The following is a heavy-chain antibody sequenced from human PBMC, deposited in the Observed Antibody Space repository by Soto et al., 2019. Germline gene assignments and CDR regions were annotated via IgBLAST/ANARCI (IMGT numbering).Heavy chain of an antibody. D-gene: IGHD3-16*01. CDR3: AKDRRAGGDSAFYFDF. Sequence: VGSLRLSCAASGFKFSNYAMSWVRQAPGKGLEWVSLISATGGGTYYADSVKGRFTISRDNSHNTLYLQVHSLTAEDTAVYYCAKDRRAGGDSAFYFDFWGQGAQVTVSS. CDR1: GFKFSNYA. V-gene: IGHV3-23*01. J-gene: IGHJ4*02. CDR2: ISATGGGT.